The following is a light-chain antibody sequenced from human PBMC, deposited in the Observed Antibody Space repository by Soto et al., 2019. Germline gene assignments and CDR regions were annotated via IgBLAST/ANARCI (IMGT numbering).Light chain of an antibody. CDR2: AAS. V-gene: IGKV1-9*01. Sequence: IQLTQPPSSLSASVGDRVTITCRASQGISSGLAWYRQTPGKAPNLLIYAASTLQSGVPSRFSGSGSGTDFTLTISSLQPEDFAIYYCQQLDSYPYTFGQGTKLEIK. CDR1: QGISSG. J-gene: IGKJ2*01. CDR3: QQLDSYPYT.